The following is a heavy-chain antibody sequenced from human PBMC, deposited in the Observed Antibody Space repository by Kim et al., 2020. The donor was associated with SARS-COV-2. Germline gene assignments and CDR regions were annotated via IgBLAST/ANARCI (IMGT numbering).Heavy chain of an antibody. Sequence: GGSLRLSCAASGFTFSDFAFHWVRQAPGKGLEWVAVISDDANNKYDAESVKGRFTISRDNSKNTLYLQMNSLRAEDTAVYYCARGGYSSSWSIGKAFDFWGQGTMVTVSS. J-gene: IGHJ3*01. D-gene: IGHD6-13*01. CDR3: ARGGYSSSWSIGKAFDF. CDR2: ISDDANNK. V-gene: IGHV3-30*04. CDR1: GFTFSDFA.